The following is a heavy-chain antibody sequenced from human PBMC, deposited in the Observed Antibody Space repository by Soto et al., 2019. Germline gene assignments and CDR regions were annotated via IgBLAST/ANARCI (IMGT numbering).Heavy chain of an antibody. V-gene: IGHV2-70*12. CDR2: IDWDDDK. J-gene: IGHJ4*02. Sequence: GPTLVNPTQTLTLTCTFSGFSLSTSGMCVSWIRQPPGKALEWLARIDWDDDKYYSTSLKTRLTISKDTSKNQVVLTMTNMDPVDTATYYCAHRPSYCSGGSCYSGFDYWGQGTLVTVSS. CDR1: GFSLSTSGMC. D-gene: IGHD2-15*01. CDR3: AHRPSYCSGGSCYSGFDY.